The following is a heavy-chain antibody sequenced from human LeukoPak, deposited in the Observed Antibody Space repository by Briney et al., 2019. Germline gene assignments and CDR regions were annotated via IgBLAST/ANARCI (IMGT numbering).Heavy chain of an antibody. J-gene: IGHJ4*02. D-gene: IGHD3-10*01. CDR3: ARARGAILDY. V-gene: IGHV3-48*04. CDR1: GFTFSSYS. CDR2: ISSSGSTI. Sequence: GGSLRLSCAASGFTFSSYSMNWVRQAPGKGLEWVSYISSSGSTIYYADSVKGRFTISRDNAKNSLYLQMNSLRAEDTAVYYCARARGAILDYWGQGTLVTVSS.